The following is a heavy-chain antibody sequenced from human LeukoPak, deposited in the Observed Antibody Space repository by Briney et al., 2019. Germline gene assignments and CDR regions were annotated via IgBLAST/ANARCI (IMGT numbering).Heavy chain of an antibody. J-gene: IGHJ4*02. D-gene: IGHD2-21*01. Sequence: SETLSLTCAVSGGSISSGGYSWSWIRQPPGKGPEWIGYIYYSGSTNYSPSLKSRVTISVDTSKNQFSLRLSSVTAADTAVYYCARGVVIAPQTFDYWGQGTLVTVSS. CDR2: IYYSGST. CDR3: ARGVVIAPQTFDY. V-gene: IGHV4-61*08. CDR1: GGSISSGGYS.